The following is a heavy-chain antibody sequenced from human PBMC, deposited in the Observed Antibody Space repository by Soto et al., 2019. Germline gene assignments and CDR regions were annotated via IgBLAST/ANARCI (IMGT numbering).Heavy chain of an antibody. D-gene: IGHD2-15*01. CDR2: IYYSGST. CDR1: GGSISSSSYY. J-gene: IGHJ5*02. CDR3: ARTHWDCSGGSCYSTESFWFDP. V-gene: IGHV4-39*01. Sequence: SETLSLTCTVSGGSISSSSYYWGWIRQPPGKGLEWIGSIYYSGSTYYNPSLKSRVTISVDTSKNQFSLKLSSVTAADTAVFYCARTHWDCSGGSCYSTESFWFDPWGQGTLVTVSS.